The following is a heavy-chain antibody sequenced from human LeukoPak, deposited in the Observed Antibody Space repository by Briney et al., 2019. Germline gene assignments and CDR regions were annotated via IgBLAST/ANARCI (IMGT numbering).Heavy chain of an antibody. J-gene: IGHJ4*02. CDR1: GFIFTNFA. CDR3: ARPSPPGDGYNPSDQ. CDR2: ISNDEINK. D-gene: IGHD5-24*01. Sequence: GGSLRLSCAASGFIFTNFAMHWVRQAPGKGLEWVAVISNDEINKYYPESVKGRFTISRDNSNSMVYLQMTSLRLEDTAVYYCARPSPPGDGYNPSDQWGQGSLVIVSS. V-gene: IGHV3-30*04.